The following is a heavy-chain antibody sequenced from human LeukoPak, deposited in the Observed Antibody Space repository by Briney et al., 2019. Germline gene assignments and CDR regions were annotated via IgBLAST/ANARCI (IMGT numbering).Heavy chain of an antibody. CDR1: GYTFTGYY. J-gene: IGHJ4*02. Sequence: GASVKVSCKASGYTFTGYYMHWVRQAPGQGLEWMGWINPNSGGTNYAQKFQGRVTMTRDTSISTAYMELSRLRSDDTAVYYCAAGYCSSTSCYGNSFGYWGQGTLVTVSS. V-gene: IGHV1-2*02. CDR2: INPNSGGT. CDR3: AAGYCSSTSCYGNSFGY. D-gene: IGHD2-2*01.